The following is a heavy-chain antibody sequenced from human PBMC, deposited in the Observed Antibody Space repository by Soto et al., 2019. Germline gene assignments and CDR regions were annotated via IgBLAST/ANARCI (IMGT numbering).Heavy chain of an antibody. Sequence: QGHLVESGGGLVKPGGSLRLSCAPSGFIFSDYYMTWIRQAPGKGLEWVSYISSSGTVTSYADSVKGRFTISRDNVKNSLYLQMNSLRAEDSALYCCARAGGSGWSLDYWGQGALVTVSS. CDR3: ARAGGSGWSLDY. J-gene: IGHJ4*02. CDR2: ISSSGTVT. V-gene: IGHV3-11*01. D-gene: IGHD6-19*01. CDR1: GFIFSDYY.